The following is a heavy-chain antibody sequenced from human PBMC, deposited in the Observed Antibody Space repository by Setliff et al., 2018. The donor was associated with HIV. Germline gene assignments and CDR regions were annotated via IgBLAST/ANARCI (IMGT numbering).Heavy chain of an antibody. D-gene: IGHD4-17*01. CDR2: IIPIVGLA. V-gene: IGHV1-69*04. CDR1: GGTFSSYA. Sequence: SVKVSCKASGGTFSSYAINWMRQVPGQRLEWMGMIIPIVGLANFAQKLQGRGSISADESASTVYMELSSLRSDDTAVYYCAAPHSTEGAFDVWGQGTMVTVSS. J-gene: IGHJ3*01. CDR3: AAPHSTEGAFDV.